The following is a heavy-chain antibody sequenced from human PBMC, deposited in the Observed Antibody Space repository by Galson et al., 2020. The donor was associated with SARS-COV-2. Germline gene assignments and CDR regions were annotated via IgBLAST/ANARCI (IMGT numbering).Heavy chain of an antibody. CDR3: ARVTSSAWKLDD. D-gene: IGHD6-25*01. Sequence: GGSLRLSCSASGFTVSTNYMSWVRQAPGKGLEWLSVIYTGGSTYYADSVKGRVTISRDNSKNTLYLQMNSLRVEDTGVYYCARVTSSAWKLDDLGQGTLVTLSS. J-gene: IGHJ4*02. CDR2: IYTGGST. CDR1: GFTVSTNY. V-gene: IGHV3-66*01.